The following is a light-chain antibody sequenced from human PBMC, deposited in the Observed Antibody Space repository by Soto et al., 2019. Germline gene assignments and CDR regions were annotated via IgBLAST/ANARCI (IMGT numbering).Light chain of an antibody. CDR2: AAS. V-gene: IGKV1-6*01. J-gene: IGKJ1*01. CDR3: QQYYSYPKT. Sequence: AIQMTQSPSSLSASVGDRVTITCGASQGIRNDLGWYQQKPGKAPKLLIYAASSLQSGVPSRFSGSGSGTDFTLTISCLQSEDFATYYCQQYYSYPKTFGQGTKVDIK. CDR1: QGIRND.